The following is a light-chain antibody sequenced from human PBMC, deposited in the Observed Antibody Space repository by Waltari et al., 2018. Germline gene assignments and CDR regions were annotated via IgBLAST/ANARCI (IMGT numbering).Light chain of an antibody. Sequence: QSALTQPRSVSGSPAQSVTISCSGTSSDIGGYNYVSWYQQYPGKAPKLIIYDVNKRPPGVPDRFPGSKSGNPASLTISGLQTEDEADDYCCSYAGPDNHVVFGGGTKMTVL. V-gene: IGLV2-11*01. CDR3: CSYAGPDNHVV. CDR2: DVN. J-gene: IGLJ2*01. CDR1: SSDIGGYNY.